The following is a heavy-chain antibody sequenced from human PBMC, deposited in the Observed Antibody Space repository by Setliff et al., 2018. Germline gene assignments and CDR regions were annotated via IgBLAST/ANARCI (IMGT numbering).Heavy chain of an antibody. D-gene: IGHD3-3*01. CDR1: GYTFTSYS. Sequence: ASVKVSCKASGYTFTSYSITWVRQAPGRGLEWLGWISGYSGDTSYAQKFQDRVTLTTDTSTSTAYMEMRSLTSDDTAVYYCARVTGVTTFGVIMKDFEFWGQGTPVTVSS. CDR3: ARVTGVTTFGVIMKDFEF. CDR2: ISGYSGDT. V-gene: IGHV1-18*01. J-gene: IGHJ4*02.